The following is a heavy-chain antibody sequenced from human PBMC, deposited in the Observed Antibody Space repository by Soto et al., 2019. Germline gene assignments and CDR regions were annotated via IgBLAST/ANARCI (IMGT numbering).Heavy chain of an antibody. CDR1: GYTFTSYD. CDR2: MNPNSGNT. Sequence: GASVKVSCKASGYTFTSYDINWVRQATGQGLERMGWMNPNSGNTGDAQKFQGRGTMTRNTSISTAYMELSSLRSEDTAVYYCVSVPEPLREYSSSHDLHYWGQGTLVTVSS. J-gene: IGHJ4*02. D-gene: IGHD6-6*01. V-gene: IGHV1-8*01. CDR3: VSVPEPLREYSSSHDLHY.